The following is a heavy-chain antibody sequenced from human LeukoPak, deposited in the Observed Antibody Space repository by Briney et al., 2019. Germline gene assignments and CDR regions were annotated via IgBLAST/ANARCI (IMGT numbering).Heavy chain of an antibody. CDR1: GGSISSYY. J-gene: IGHJ4*02. D-gene: IGHD3-22*01. CDR2: IYYSGST. CDR3: AYDSSGYMHY. V-gene: IGHV4-59*12. Sequence: SETLSLTCTVSGGSISSYYWSWIRQPPGKGLEWIGYIYYSGSTNYNPSLKSRVNISVDTSKNQVSLKLSSVTAADTALYYCAYDSSGYMHYWGQGTLVTVSS.